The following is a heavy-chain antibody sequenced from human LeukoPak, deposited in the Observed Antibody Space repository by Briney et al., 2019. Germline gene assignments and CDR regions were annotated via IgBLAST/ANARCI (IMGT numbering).Heavy chain of an antibody. D-gene: IGHD1-26*01. J-gene: IGHJ4*02. CDR2: ASGSCSSA. V-gene: IGHV3-23*01. Sequence: PGGSLRLSCAASGFTFTTSAMSGVRRAPGEGLEWVSTASGSCSSAYYADSVKSRFTISPDNSKNTLYLQMNSVRAEDTAVYYCAKYSLGGVSGTHYSDYWGQGSLVTVSS. CDR1: GFTFTTSA. CDR3: AKYSLGGVSGTHYSDY.